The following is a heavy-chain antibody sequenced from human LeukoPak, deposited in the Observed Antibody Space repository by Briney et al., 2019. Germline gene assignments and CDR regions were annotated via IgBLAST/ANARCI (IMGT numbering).Heavy chain of an antibody. J-gene: IGHJ4*02. CDR2: ISSSGSTR. CDR3: AREIVSAVAGNFDY. V-gene: IGHV3-11*04. CDR1: GFTFSDYY. Sequence: GGSLRLSCAASGFTFSDYYMSWVRQAPGKGLEWVSYISSSGSTRTYADSVKGRFTISRDNAKNSLYLEMNSLRAEDTAVYYCAREIVSAVAGNFDYWGQGTLVTVSS. D-gene: IGHD6-19*01.